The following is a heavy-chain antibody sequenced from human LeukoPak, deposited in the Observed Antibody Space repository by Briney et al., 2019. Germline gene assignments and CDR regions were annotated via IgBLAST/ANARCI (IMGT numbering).Heavy chain of an antibody. V-gene: IGHV4-59*10. D-gene: IGHD3-22*01. Sequence: SETLSLTCAVYGGSFSGYYWSWIRQPPGKGLEWIGRIYTSGTTHYNPSLKSRVTISVDTSKNQFSLKLSSVTAADTAVYYCARGTWFYYDSSGYSDDWGQGTLVTVSS. CDR1: GGSFSGYY. CDR2: IYTSGTT. CDR3: ARGTWFYYDSSGYSDD. J-gene: IGHJ4*02.